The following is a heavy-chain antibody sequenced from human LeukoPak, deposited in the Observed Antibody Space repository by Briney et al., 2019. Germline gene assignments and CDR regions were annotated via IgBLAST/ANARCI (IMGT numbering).Heavy chain of an antibody. Sequence: PGRSLRLSCAASGFIFSNYGMHWVRQVPGKGQEWVGVIWNDGSRKDYGDSVKGRFTISRDNSKNTLYLQMNTLRVEDTALYYCAKGGIEVGHPAGLYFFDSWGQGTLVTVSS. CDR2: IWNDGSRK. CDR1: GFIFSNYG. CDR3: AKGGIEVGHPAGLYFFDS. D-gene: IGHD6-19*01. J-gene: IGHJ4*02. V-gene: IGHV3-33*06.